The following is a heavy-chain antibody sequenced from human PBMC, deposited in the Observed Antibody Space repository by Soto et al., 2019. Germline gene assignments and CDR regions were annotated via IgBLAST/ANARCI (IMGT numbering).Heavy chain of an antibody. CDR2: INSDGSST. V-gene: IGHV3-74*01. CDR3: VTGWSGY. D-gene: IGHD2-15*01. CDR1: GFSFGSSW. Sequence: GGSLRLSCVVSGFSFGSSWMHWVRQAPGKGLVWVSRINSDGSSTNYADSVKGRFTTSRDNAKNMLYLQMNSLRVEDTALYYCVTGWSGYWGQGTLVTVPQ. J-gene: IGHJ4*02.